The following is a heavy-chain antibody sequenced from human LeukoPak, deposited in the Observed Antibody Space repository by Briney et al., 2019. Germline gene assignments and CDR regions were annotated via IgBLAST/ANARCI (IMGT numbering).Heavy chain of an antibody. V-gene: IGHV3-74*01. J-gene: IGHJ4*02. D-gene: IGHD6-13*01. CDR3: ARDGYSSSWSIDS. CDR2: INSDGTST. CDR1: GFTFSSYW. Sequence: GESLRLSCAASGFTFSSYWMHWVRQGPGKGLVWVSRINSDGTSTSYADSVKGRFTISRDNAKDTLSLQMNSLRGEDTAVYYCARDGYSSSWSIDSWGQGTLVTVSS.